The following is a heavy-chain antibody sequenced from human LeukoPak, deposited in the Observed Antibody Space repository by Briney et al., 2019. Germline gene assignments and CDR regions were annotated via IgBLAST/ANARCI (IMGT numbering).Heavy chain of an antibody. CDR3: ARVGLASSSSGIDY. J-gene: IGHJ4*02. Sequence: SVKVSCKASVGTFRRYAISWVRQAPGQGLECVGEVIPIYGTPNYAQKFQGRVTITADESTSTAYMELSSLRSEDTAVYYCARVGLASSSSGIDYWGQGTLVTVSS. CDR1: VGTFRRYA. CDR2: VIPIYGTP. V-gene: IGHV1-69*01. D-gene: IGHD6-6*01.